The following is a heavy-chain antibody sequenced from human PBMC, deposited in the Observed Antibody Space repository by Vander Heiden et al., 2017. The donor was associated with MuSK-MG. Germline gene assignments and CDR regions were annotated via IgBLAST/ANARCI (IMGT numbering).Heavy chain of an antibody. CDR2: ISWNGGSI. CDR1: GLTFGDST. CDR3: AKDSSSSSYYYYYGMDV. D-gene: IGHD6-6*01. J-gene: IGHJ6*02. V-gene: IGHV3-9*01. Sequence: EVQLVESGGGLVQPGRSLRLSCVASGLTFGDSTVYWVRQAPGKGLEWCSGISWNGGSIGYADSVKGRFTISRDNAKNSLYLQMNSLRSEDTALYYCAKDSSSSSYYYYYGMDVWGQGTTVTVSS.